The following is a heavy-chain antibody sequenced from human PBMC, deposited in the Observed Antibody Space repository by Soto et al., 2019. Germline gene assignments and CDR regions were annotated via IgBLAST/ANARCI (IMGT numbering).Heavy chain of an antibody. CDR1: GFTFSGHY. CDR3: ARGVYGDYVDY. J-gene: IGHJ4*02. D-gene: IGHD4-17*01. V-gene: IGHV3-11*01. Sequence: GSLSLSCAASGFTFSGHYMSWIRQAPGKGLEWVSYISSGGSTIYYADSVKGRFTISRDNDKNSLYLQMNSLRAEDTAVYYCARGVYGDYVDYWGQGTLVTVSS. CDR2: ISSGGSTI.